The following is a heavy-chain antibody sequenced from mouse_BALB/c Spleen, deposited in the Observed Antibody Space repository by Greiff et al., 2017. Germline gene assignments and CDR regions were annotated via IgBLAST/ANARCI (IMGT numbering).Heavy chain of an antibody. CDR1: GYAFTNYL. CDR3: ARGGNYVRAMDY. V-gene: IGHV1-54*01. Sequence: QVQLQQSGAELVRPGTSVKVSCKASGYAFTNYLIEWVKQRPGQGLEWIGVINPGSGGTNYNEKFKGKATLTADKSSSTAYMQLSSLTSDDSAVYFCARGGNYVRAMDYWGQGTSVTVSS. D-gene: IGHD2-1*01. J-gene: IGHJ4*01. CDR2: INPGSGGT.